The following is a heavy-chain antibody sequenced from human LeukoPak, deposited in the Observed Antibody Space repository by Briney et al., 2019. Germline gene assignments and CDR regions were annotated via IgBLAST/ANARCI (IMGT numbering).Heavy chain of an antibody. Sequence: GGSLRVSCAASGFTFTNYAMNWVRQATGKGLEWVSGISVSGGGTYYADSVKGRFTISRDNSKNTLYLQMNSLRAEDTAVYYCARGNTVTTPDAFDIWGQGTMVTVSS. CDR3: ARGNTVTTPDAFDI. CDR1: GFTFTNYA. J-gene: IGHJ3*02. V-gene: IGHV3-23*01. D-gene: IGHD4-17*01. CDR2: ISVSGGGT.